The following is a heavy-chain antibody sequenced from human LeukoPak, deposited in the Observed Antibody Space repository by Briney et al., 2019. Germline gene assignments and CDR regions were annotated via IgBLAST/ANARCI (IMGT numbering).Heavy chain of an antibody. CDR2: IFYSGNS. Sequence: PSESLSLTCTLSGPAISTYYWSSVRQPPGDGLEWLGYIFYSGNSNHNPFLKSRVTISLDTPKHQFSLKLRSVTAADAAVYYCARDTRSGSYYNSYYGMDVWGQGTTVTVSS. CDR1: GPAISTYY. V-gene: IGHV4-59*01. CDR3: ARDTRSGSYYNSYYGMDV. D-gene: IGHD3-10*01. J-gene: IGHJ6*02.